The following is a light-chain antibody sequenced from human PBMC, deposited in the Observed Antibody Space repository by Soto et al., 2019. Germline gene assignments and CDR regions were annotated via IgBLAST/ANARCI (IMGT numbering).Light chain of an antibody. CDR2: DAS. CDR1: QSISSW. V-gene: IGKV1-5*01. J-gene: IGKJ4*01. Sequence: DIQMTQSPSTLSASVGDRVTITCRASQSISSWLAWYQQKPGKAPKLLIYDASSLESGVPSRFSGSGSGTEFTLTISSLQPDDFATYYCQQYNSGAAFGGGTKVEIK. CDR3: QQYNSGAA.